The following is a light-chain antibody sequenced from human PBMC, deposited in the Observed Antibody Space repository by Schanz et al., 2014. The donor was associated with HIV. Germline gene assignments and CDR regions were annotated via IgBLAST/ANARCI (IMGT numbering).Light chain of an antibody. CDR2: DNA. V-gene: IGLV1-40*01. Sequence: QSVLAQPPSVSGAPGQRVTISCTGNNSNIGAHYDVHWYQLLPGTAPKLLIFDNANRPSGVPARFSGSKSGSSASLAISGLQDEDEADYYCCSFAGTIWVFGGGTKLTVL. CDR1: NSNIGAHYD. J-gene: IGLJ3*02. CDR3: CSFAGTIWV.